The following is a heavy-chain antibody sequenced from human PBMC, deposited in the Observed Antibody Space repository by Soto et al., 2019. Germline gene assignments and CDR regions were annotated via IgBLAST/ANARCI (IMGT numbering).Heavy chain of an antibody. D-gene: IGHD2-8*01. Sequence: GGSLRLSCAASGFTFDDYAMHWVRQAPGKGLEWVSGISWNSGSIGYADSVKGRFTISRDNAKNSLYLQMNSLRAEDTALYYCAKDRGLYCTNGVCYSIYYMDVWGKGTTVTVSS. J-gene: IGHJ6*03. CDR1: GFTFDDYA. CDR2: ISWNSGSI. V-gene: IGHV3-9*01. CDR3: AKDRGLYCTNGVCYSIYYMDV.